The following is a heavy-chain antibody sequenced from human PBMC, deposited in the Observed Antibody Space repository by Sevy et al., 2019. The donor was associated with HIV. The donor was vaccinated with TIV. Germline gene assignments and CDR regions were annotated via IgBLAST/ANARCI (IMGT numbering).Heavy chain of an antibody. CDR3: TTVYDYVWGRTFDY. Sequence: GGSLRLSCAASGFTFSNAWMSWVRQAPGKGLEWVGRIKSKTDGGTTDYAAPVKGRFTISRDDSKNTLYLQMNSLKTEDTAVYYCTTVYDYVWGRTFDYWGQGTLVTVSS. D-gene: IGHD3-16*01. V-gene: IGHV3-15*01. CDR2: IKSKTDGGTT. CDR1: GFTFSNAW. J-gene: IGHJ4*02.